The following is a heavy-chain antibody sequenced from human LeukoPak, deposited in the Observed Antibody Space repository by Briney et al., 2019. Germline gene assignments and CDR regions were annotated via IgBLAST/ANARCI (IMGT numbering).Heavy chain of an antibody. CDR3: ARAGSSMVATYNFDY. V-gene: IGHV1-69*05. Sequence: SVKVSCKASGGTFSSYAISWVRQAPGQGLEWMGGIIPIFGTANYAQKFQGRVTITRNTSISTAYMELSSLRSEDTAVYYCARAGSSMVATYNFDYWGQGTLVTVSS. D-gene: IGHD5-12*01. CDR2: IIPIFGTA. J-gene: IGHJ4*02. CDR1: GGTFSSYA.